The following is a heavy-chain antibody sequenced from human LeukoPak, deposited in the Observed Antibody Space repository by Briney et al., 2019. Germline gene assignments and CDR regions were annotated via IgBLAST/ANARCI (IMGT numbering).Heavy chain of an antibody. J-gene: IGHJ4*02. CDR3: ARVRFVLTVYAIEGRFDY. CDR1: GYSISSGYY. D-gene: IGHD2-8*01. V-gene: IGHV4-38-2*02. CDR2: IYHSGST. Sequence: KPSETLSLTCTVSGYSISSGYYWGWLRQPPGKGLEWIGSIYHSGSTYYNPSLKRRVTISVDASKNQFSLKLSSVTAADTAVYYCARVRFVLTVYAIEGRFDYWGQGTLVTVSS.